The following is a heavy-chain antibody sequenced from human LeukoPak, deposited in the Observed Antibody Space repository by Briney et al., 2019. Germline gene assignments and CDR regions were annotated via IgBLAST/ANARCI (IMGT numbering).Heavy chain of an antibody. D-gene: IGHD3-22*01. CDR3: ATTAGSGYRFDY. Sequence: GGSLRLSCSASGLTVSTYTVTWVRQTPEGGLEWVSAITFSGGTSYYKDSVKGRFTISRDDFKNTVYLQMDSLRVEDTAVYYCATTAGSGYRFDYWGQGTLVTVSS. V-gene: IGHV3-23*01. J-gene: IGHJ4*02. CDR2: ITFSGGTS. CDR1: GLTVSTYT.